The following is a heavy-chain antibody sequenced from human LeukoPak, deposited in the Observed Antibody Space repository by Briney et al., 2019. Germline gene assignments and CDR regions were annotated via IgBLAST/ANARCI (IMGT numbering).Heavy chain of an antibody. Sequence: PSETLSLTCTVSGDSNTNSIYYWGWLRQPPGQGLEWIGSIDYSGSTYYNPSLKSRATISIDTSKNQFSLKLSSVTAADTAVYYCARDLGHYYGMDVWGQGTTVTVSS. CDR1: GDSNTNSIYY. CDR3: ARDLGHYYGMDV. V-gene: IGHV4-39*07. CDR2: IDYSGST. J-gene: IGHJ6*02.